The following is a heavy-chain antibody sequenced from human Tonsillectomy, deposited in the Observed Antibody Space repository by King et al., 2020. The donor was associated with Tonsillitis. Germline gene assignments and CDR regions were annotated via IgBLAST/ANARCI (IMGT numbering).Heavy chain of an antibody. V-gene: IGHV4-61*02. Sequence: QLQESGPRLVKPSQTLSLTCTVSGVSVSSANYYWSWVRQPAGKGLEWIGRIYTTGSSNYNPSLKSRLTMSVDTSKNQFSLELSSVTAADTAVYYCAREYYRYSVDPWGQGTLVTVSA. CDR2: IYTTGSS. CDR3: AREYYRYSVDP. J-gene: IGHJ5*02. CDR1: GVSVSSANYY. D-gene: IGHD3-10*01.